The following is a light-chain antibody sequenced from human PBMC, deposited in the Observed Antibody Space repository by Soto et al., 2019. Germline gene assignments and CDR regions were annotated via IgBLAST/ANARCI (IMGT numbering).Light chain of an antibody. J-gene: IGKJ4*01. CDR1: PGISNY. V-gene: IGKV1-27*01. CDR3: QKYNSAPLT. Sequence: DIHMTQSPSSLSASVGDRITITCRASPGISNYLAWYQQKPGKVPKLLIYAASTLQSGVPSRFSGSGSGTDFTLTISSLQPEDVATYYCQKYNSAPLTFGGGTKVEIK. CDR2: AAS.